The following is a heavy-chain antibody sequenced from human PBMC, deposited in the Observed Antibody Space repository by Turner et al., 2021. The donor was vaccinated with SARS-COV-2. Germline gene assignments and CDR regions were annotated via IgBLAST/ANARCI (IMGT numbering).Heavy chain of an antibody. CDR1: GFTVSSNY. D-gene: IGHD5-12*01. V-gene: IGHV3-66*04. J-gene: IGHJ4*02. CDR3: ARHKWRRGAFDY. CDR2: IYSGGST. Sequence: EVQLVVSGGGLVQPGGSLRLSCAASGFTVSSNYMSWVRRAPGKGLEWVSLIYSGGSTDYADSVKGRFTISRDNSKNTLSLQMNSLRAEDTAVYYCARHKWRRGAFDYWGQGTLVTVSS.